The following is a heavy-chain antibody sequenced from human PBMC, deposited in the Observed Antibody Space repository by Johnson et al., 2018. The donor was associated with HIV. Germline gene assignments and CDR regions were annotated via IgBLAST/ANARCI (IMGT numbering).Heavy chain of an antibody. J-gene: IGHJ3*01. V-gene: IGHV3-66*01. CDR2: IYRGGAT. CDR1: GFSVSASY. D-gene: IGHD1-26*01. Sequence: VQLVESGGGLVQPGGSLRLSCAASGFSVSASYMSWLRQAPGKALEWVSVIYRGGATYYAASVQGRFTISRDNSKNTLYLQMNSLSAEDTAVYYCAKPLVGATRDDAFDVWGQGTMVTVSS. CDR3: AKPLVGATRDDAFDV.